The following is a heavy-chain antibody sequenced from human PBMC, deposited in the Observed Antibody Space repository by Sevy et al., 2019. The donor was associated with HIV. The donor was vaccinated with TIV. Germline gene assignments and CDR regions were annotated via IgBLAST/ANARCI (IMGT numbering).Heavy chain of an antibody. CDR1: GGTFSSYA. V-gene: IGHV1-69*06. J-gene: IGHJ5*02. Sequence: ASVKVSCKASGGTFSSYAISWVRQAPGQGLEWMGGIIPIFGTANYAQKFQGRVTITADKSTSTAYMGLSSLRSEDTAVYYCAREREVTIFAASNWFDPWGQGTLVTVSS. CDR2: IIPIFGTA. D-gene: IGHD3-3*01. CDR3: AREREVTIFAASNWFDP.